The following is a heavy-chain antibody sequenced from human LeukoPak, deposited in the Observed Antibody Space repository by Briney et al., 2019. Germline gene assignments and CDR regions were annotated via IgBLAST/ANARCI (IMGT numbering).Heavy chain of an antibody. CDR1: EFTFSSYW. CDR2: INQGESEK. Sequence: PGGSLRLSCTASEFTFSSYWVTWVRQAPGKGLEWVANINQGESEKYYVDSVKGRFTISRDNAKKSLYLQMNNLRVEDTAVYYCARDYQWKFDWWGQGTLVTVSS. J-gene: IGHJ4*02. D-gene: IGHD2-2*01. CDR3: ARDYQWKFDW. V-gene: IGHV3-7*01.